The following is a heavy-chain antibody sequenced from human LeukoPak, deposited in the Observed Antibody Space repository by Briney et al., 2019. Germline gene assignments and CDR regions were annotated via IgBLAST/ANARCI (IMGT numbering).Heavy chain of an antibody. J-gene: IGHJ4*02. CDR1: GYSFTSYW. D-gene: IGHD3-9*01. CDR3: ARKYRRGYDILTGPYYYFDY. V-gene: IGHV5-51*01. CDR2: IYPGDSDT. Sequence: GESLKISCKGSGYSFTSYWIGWVRQMPGKGLEWMGIIYPGDSDTGYSPSFQGQVTISADKSISTAYLQWSSLKASDTAMYYCARKYRRGYDILTGPYYYFDYWGQGTLVTVSS.